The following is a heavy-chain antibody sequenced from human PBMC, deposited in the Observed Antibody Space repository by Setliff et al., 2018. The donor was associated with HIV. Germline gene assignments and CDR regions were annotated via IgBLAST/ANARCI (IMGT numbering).Heavy chain of an antibody. J-gene: IGHJ4*02. V-gene: IGHV4-59*01. CDR1: GGSISSYY. CDR3: ASLPTYYYDSRGYLLPGVRDY. Sequence: SETLSLTCTVSGGSISSYYWSWIRQPPGKGLEWIGYIYYSGSTNYNPSLKSRVTISVDTSKNQFSLKLSSVTAADTAVYYCASLPTYYYDSRGYLLPGVRDYWGQGTLVTVSS. D-gene: IGHD3-22*01. CDR2: IYYSGST.